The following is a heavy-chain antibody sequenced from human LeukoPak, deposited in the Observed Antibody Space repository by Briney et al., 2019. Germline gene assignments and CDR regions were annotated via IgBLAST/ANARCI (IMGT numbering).Heavy chain of an antibody. D-gene: IGHD6-19*01. V-gene: IGHV3-64D*06. CDR1: GFTFSDLA. Sequence: GGSLRLSCSAFGFTFSDLAMHWVRQAPGKGLEYVSGITRNGDRKFYADSVKGRFTISRDNSKNTLYLQMSSLNPGDTSVYYCVNQISGWVYWGQGTLVTASS. CDR2: ITRNGDRK. J-gene: IGHJ4*02. CDR3: VNQISGWVY.